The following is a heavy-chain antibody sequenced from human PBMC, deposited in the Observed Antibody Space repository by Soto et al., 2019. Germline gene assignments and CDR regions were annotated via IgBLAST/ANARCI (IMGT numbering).Heavy chain of an antibody. J-gene: IGHJ4*02. CDR2: IWYDGSNK. D-gene: IGHD3-9*01. CDR1: GFTFSSCV. V-gene: IGHV3-33*01. CDR3: ARPAGERYFDWFPLEG. Sequence: QVQLVESGGGVVQPGRSLRLSCAASGFTFSSCVMHWVRQAPGKGLEWVAVIWYDGSNKYYADSVKGRFTISRDNSNNTLYLQMNSLRAEDTAVYYCARPAGERYFDWFPLEGWGQGPLVTVSS.